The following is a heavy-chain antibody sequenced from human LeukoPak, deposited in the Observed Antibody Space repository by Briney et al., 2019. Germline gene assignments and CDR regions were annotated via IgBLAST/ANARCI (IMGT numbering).Heavy chain of an antibody. Sequence: GGSLRLSCAASGFTFSSYGMHWVRQAPGKGLEWVAVIWYDGSNKYYADSVKGRFTISRDNSKSTLYLQMNSLRAEDTAVYYCAREVVATTHFDNWGQGALVTVSS. CDR1: GFTFSSYG. CDR2: IWYDGSNK. V-gene: IGHV3-33*01. J-gene: IGHJ4*02. D-gene: IGHD5-12*01. CDR3: AREVVATTHFDN.